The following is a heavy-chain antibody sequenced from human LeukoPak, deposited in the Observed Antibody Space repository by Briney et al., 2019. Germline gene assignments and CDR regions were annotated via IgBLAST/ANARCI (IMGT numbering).Heavy chain of an antibody. V-gene: IGHV3-30*18. CDR3: AKDRTSVHLWLSDLDY. J-gene: IGHJ4*02. CDR1: GFTFSSYV. D-gene: IGHD5-18*01. CDR2: ISYDGSNK. Sequence: GRSLRLSCAASGFTFSSYVVHWVRQAPGKGLEWVAIISYDGSNKYYADSVKGRFTISRDNSKNTLFLQMNSLRAEDTAVYHCAKDRTSVHLWLSDLDYWGQGTLVTVSS.